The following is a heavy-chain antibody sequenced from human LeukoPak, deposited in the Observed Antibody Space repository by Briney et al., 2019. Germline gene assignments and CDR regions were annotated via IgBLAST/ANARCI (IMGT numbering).Heavy chain of an antibody. CDR2: IYYSGGT. CDR1: GGSVSSGTYY. D-gene: IGHD3-10*01. J-gene: IGHJ3*02. Sequence: SETLSLTCTVSGGSVSSGTYYWSWIRQPPGKGLERIGNIYYSGGTNYNPSLKSRVTMSVDTSKNQFSLKLSSVTAADTAVYHCARDLRGSVSYSVDGFDIWGQGTMVTVSS. CDR3: ARDLRGSVSYSVDGFDI. V-gene: IGHV4-61*01.